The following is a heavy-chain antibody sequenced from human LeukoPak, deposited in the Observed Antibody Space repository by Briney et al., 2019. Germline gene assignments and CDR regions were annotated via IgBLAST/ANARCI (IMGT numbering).Heavy chain of an antibody. CDR2: IYSGGST. J-gene: IGHJ6*02. CDR3: ARVGGYYYYGMDV. V-gene: IGHV3-66*01. Sequence: GGSLRLSCAASGFTVSSNYMSWVRQAPGKGLEWVSVIYSGGSTYYADSVKGRFTISRDNSKNTLYLQMNSLRAEDTAVYYCARVGGYYYYGMDVWGQGTTVTVSS. D-gene: IGHD3-16*01. CDR1: GFTVSSNY.